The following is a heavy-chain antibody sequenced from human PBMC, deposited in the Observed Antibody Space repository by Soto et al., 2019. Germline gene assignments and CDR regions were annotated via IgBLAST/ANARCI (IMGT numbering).Heavy chain of an antibody. CDR3: ARKGKSGYFNWFDP. D-gene: IGHD3-22*01. V-gene: IGHV5-51*01. CDR2: IFPSDSDT. J-gene: IGHJ5*02. CDR1: GYRFTSYW. Sequence: GESLKISCRTSGYRFTSYWIAWVRQMPGKGLEWMGIIFPSDSDTRYSPSFQGQVTISADRSTSTVFLQWASLKASDTAVYFCARKGKSGYFNWFDPWGQGTLVTVSS.